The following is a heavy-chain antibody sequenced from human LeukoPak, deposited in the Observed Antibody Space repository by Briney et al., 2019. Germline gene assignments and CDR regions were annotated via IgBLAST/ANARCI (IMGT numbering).Heavy chain of an antibody. CDR2: INHSGST. J-gene: IGHJ3*02. D-gene: IGHD3-16*01. V-gene: IGHV4-34*01. Sequence: SETLSLTCAVYGGSFSGYYWSWIRQPPGKGLEWIGEINHSGSTNYNPSLKSRVTISVDTSKNQFSLKLSSVTAADTAVYYCARESGGGDAFDIWGQGTMVTVSS. CDR1: GGSFSGYY. CDR3: ARESGGGDAFDI.